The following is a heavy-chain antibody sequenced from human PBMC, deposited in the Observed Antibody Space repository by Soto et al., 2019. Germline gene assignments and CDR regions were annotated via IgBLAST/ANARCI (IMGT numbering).Heavy chain of an antibody. CDR2: ISGSGGST. Sequence: GGSLRLSCAASGFTFSSYAMSWVRQAPGKGLEWVSAISGSGGSTYYADSVKGRFTISRDNSKNTLYLQMNSLRAEDTAVYYCAKDGTPSYIVVVPAADYFDYWGQGTLVTVSS. V-gene: IGHV3-23*01. CDR3: AKDGTPSYIVVVPAADYFDY. D-gene: IGHD2-2*01. CDR1: GFTFSSYA. J-gene: IGHJ4*02.